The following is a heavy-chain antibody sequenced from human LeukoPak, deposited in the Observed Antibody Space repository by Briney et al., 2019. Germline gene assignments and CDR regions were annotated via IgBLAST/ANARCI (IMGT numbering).Heavy chain of an antibody. V-gene: IGHV4-59*01. J-gene: IGHJ4*02. CDR2: IYYSGST. D-gene: IGHD6-6*01. CDR3: ARGDLHPYSSSFYFDY. CDR1: GGSISSYY. Sequence: SETLSLTCTVSGGSISSYYWSWIRQPPGKGLEWIGYIYYSGSTNYNPSLKSRVTISVDTSKNQFSLKLSSVTAADTAVYYCARGDLHPYSSSFYFDYWGQGTLVTVSS.